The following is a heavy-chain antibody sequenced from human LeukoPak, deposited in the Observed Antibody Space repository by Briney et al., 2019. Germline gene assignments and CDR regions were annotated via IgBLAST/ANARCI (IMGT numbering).Heavy chain of an antibody. V-gene: IGHV5-51*01. CDR2: IYPGDSDT. CDR1: GYIFTSYW. D-gene: IGHD1-1*01. J-gene: IGHJ4*02. CDR3: ARGTTPDYFDY. Sequence: GESLKTSCKGSGYIFTSYWIGWVRQVPGKGLEWMGIIYPGDSDTRYSPSFQGQVTISADKSISTAYLQWSSLKASDTAMYYCARGTTPDYFDYWGQGTLVTVSS.